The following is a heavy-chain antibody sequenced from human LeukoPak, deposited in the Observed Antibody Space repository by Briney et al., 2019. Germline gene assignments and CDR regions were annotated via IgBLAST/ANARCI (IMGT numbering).Heavy chain of an antibody. CDR3: ARVRRYCSSTSCLNWFDP. V-gene: IGHV4-34*01. Sequence: PSETLSLTCTVSGGSISSYYWSWIRQPPGKGLEWIGEINYSGSTNYNPSLKSRVTISVDTSKNQFSLKLSSVTAADTAVYYCARVRRYCSSTSCLNWFDPWGQGTLVTVSS. CDR2: INYSGST. J-gene: IGHJ5*02. D-gene: IGHD2-2*01. CDR1: GGSISSYY.